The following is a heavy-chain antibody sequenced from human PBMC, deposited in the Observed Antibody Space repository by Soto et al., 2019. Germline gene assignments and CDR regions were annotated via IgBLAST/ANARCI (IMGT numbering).Heavy chain of an antibody. CDR1: GDSISGGGYY. D-gene: IGHD3-10*01. CDR2: IYYTGTT. V-gene: IGHV4-31*03. J-gene: IGHJ4*02. Sequence: QVRLQESGPGLVKPSQTLSLTCTVSGDSISGGGYYRSGIRQNPGKGLEWIGFIYYTGTTTYNPSLKSRVTISVDTSKNQFSLKLNSVTAADTAVYYCAREGGSYSSYFDHWGQGTLVTVSP. CDR3: AREGGSYSSYFDH.